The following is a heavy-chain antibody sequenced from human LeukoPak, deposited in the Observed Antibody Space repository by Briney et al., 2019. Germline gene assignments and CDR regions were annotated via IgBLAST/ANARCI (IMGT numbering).Heavy chain of an antibody. CDR2: IYYSGST. D-gene: IGHD3-3*01. J-gene: IGHJ4*02. Sequence: SETLSLTCTVSGGSISSYYWGWIRQPPGKGLEWIGYIYYSGSTNYNPSLKSRVTISVDTSKNQFSLKLSSVTAADTAVYYCAHHYDFWSGYIDYWGQGTLVTVSS. V-gene: IGHV4-59*01. CDR3: AHHYDFWSGYIDY. CDR1: GGSISSYY.